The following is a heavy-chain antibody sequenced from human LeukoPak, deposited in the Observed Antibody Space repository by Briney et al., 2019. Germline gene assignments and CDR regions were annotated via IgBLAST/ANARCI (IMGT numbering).Heavy chain of an antibody. D-gene: IGHD4-17*01. CDR3: ASEGTLGGDYGDYPPV. J-gene: IGHJ4*02. V-gene: IGHV4-38-2*02. Sequence: PSETLSLTCTVSGHSIINSYYWGWIRQPPGKGLEWIGSIYHSGSTYYNPSLKSRVTISVDTSKNQFSLKLSSVTAADTAVYYCASEGTLGGDYGDYPPVWGQGTLVTVSS. CDR1: GHSIINSYY. CDR2: IYHSGST.